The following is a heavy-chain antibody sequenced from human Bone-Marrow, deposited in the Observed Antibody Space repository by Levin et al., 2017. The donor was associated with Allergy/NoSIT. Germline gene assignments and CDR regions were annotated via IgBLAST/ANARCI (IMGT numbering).Heavy chain of an antibody. J-gene: IGHJ4*02. CDR1: GGSFSGYS. Sequence: SQTLSLTCAINGGSFSGYSWSWIRQPPGKGLEWIGGINHRGDTNYNPSLKSRVTISPDTPKNHFSLNLTSVTAADTAVYYCARGFYYGSGSFFPFGYWGQGTPVTVSS. V-gene: IGHV4-34*01. CDR2: INHRGDT. CDR3: ARGFYYGSGSFFPFGY. D-gene: IGHD3-10*01.